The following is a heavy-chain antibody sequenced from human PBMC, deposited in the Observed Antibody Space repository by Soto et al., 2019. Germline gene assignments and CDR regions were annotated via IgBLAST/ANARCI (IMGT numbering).Heavy chain of an antibody. V-gene: IGHV4-31*03. CDR1: GGSISSGGYY. CDR3: ARALLVGCSSTSCYTRYYYYGMDV. J-gene: IGHJ6*02. D-gene: IGHD2-2*02. CDR2: VYYSGST. Sequence: QVQLQESGPGLVKPSQTLSLTCTVSGGSISSGGYYWSWIRQHPGKGLEWIGYVYYSGSTYYNPSLKSRVTISVDTSKNQCSLKLSSVTAADTAVYYCARALLVGCSSTSCYTRYYYYGMDVWGQGTTVTVSS.